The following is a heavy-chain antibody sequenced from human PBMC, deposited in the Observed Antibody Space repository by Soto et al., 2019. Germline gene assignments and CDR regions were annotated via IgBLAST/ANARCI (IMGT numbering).Heavy chain of an antibody. J-gene: IGHJ4*02. CDR3: ARHRGPAPVY. V-gene: IGHV4-39*01. CDR2: LFYGGTT. D-gene: IGHD3-10*01. Sequence: SETLSLTCTFSFGSISGYYWTFIRQPPGKGLEWVGSLFYGGTTDYNPSLKSRLTMSLDTSKNHFSLKLRSVTAADTAVYYCARHRGPAPVYWGQGTLVTVSS. CDR1: FGSISGYY.